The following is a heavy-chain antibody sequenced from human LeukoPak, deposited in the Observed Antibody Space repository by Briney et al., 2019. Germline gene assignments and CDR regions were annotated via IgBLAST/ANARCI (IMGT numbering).Heavy chain of an antibody. CDR2: ISSSSSYT. D-gene: IGHD4-11*01. CDR3: ARAPHYSNYGPYYYGMDV. V-gene: IGHV3-11*06. CDR1: GFTFSDYY. Sequence: KPGGSLRLSCAASGFTFSDYYMSWIRQAPGKGLEWVSYISSSSSYTNYADSVKSRFTISRDNAKNSLYLQMNSLRAEDTAVYYCARAPHYSNYGPYYYGMDVWGQGTTVTVSS. J-gene: IGHJ6*02.